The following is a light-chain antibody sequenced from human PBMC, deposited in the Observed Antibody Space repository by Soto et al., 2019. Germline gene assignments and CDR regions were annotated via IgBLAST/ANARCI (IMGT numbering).Light chain of an antibody. CDR3: QQSFSTPPT. V-gene: IGKV3-11*01. CDR2: DVS. Sequence: IVLTQSPATLSLSTGKRATLSCRASQNISSYLIWYQQKPGQAPRLLIYDVSNRATGIPARFSGSGSGTDFTLTISSLQPEDFASYYCQQSFSTPPTFGQGTKVDIK. CDR1: QNISSY. J-gene: IGKJ1*01.